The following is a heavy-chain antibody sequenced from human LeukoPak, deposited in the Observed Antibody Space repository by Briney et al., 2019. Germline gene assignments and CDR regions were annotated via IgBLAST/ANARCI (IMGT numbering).Heavy chain of an antibody. Sequence: ASVKVSCKASGHTFTSYGISWVRQAPGQGLEWMGWISAYNGNTNYAQKLQGRVTMTTDTSTSTAYMELRSLRSDDTAVYYCARTDYGDYAMGYDYWGQGTLVTVSS. V-gene: IGHV1-18*04. CDR2: ISAYNGNT. CDR3: ARTDYGDYAMGYDY. J-gene: IGHJ4*02. D-gene: IGHD4-17*01. CDR1: GHTFTSYG.